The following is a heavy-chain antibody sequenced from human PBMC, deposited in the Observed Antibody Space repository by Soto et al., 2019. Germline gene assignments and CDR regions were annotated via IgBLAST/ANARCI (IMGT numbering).Heavy chain of an antibody. CDR3: ARRAFYGDYGFDY. CDR2: IYHSGSA. Sequence: ASETLSLTCAVSSGSISSSNWWSWVRQPPGKGLEWIGEIYHSGSANYNPSLKSRVTISVDKSKNQFSLKLSSVTAADTAVYYCARRAFYGDYGFDYWGQGTLVTVSS. CDR1: SGSISSSNW. J-gene: IGHJ4*02. D-gene: IGHD4-17*01. V-gene: IGHV4-4*02.